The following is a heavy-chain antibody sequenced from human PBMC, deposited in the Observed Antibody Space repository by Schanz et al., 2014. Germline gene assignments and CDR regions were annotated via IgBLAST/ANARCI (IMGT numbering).Heavy chain of an antibody. CDR3: ARRITGTHHNPYYHGMDV. Sequence: EVLLLESGGRVERPGGSLRLSCAASGFTFSGYAMSWVRQAPGKGLEWVSAISGSGETTYYADSVKGRFTISRDNSKNALYLQMNSLRAEDTAVYYCARRITGTHHNPYYHGMDVWGQGTTVTVSS. V-gene: IGHV3-23*01. CDR1: GFTFSGYA. D-gene: IGHD1-20*01. J-gene: IGHJ6*02. CDR2: ISGSGETT.